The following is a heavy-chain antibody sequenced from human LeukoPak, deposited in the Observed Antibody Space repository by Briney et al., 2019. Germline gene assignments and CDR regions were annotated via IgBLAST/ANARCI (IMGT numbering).Heavy chain of an antibody. CDR1: GFTFSSYA. CDR3: ARGSPSTQPFDY. Sequence: GGSLRLSCAASGFTFSSYAMSWVRQAPGKGLEWVSSISSSSSYIYYADSVKGRFTISRDNAKNSLYLQMNSLRAEDTAVYYCARGSPSTQPFDYWGQGTLVTVSS. D-gene: IGHD2-2*01. V-gene: IGHV3-21*01. J-gene: IGHJ4*02. CDR2: ISSSSSYI.